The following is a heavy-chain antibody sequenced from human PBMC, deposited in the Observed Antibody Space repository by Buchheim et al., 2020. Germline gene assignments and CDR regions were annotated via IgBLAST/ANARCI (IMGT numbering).Heavy chain of an antibody. CDR1: GYTLSNYY. D-gene: IGHD3-22*01. CDR3: ARDLWGDSNGYSFDY. J-gene: IGHJ4*02. V-gene: IGHV1-46*01. CDR2: INPSGGST. Sequence: QVQLVQSGAEVKKPGVSVKVSCKASGYTLSNYYMHWVRQAPGQGLEWMGIINPSGGSTSYAQKFQGRVTMTRDTSTSTVYMELSSLRSEDTAVYYCARDLWGDSNGYSFDYWGQGIL.